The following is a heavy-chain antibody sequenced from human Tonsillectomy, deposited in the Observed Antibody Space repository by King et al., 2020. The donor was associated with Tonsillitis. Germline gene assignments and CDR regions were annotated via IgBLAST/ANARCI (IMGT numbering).Heavy chain of an antibody. CDR2: IHPAGSST. V-gene: IGHV3-74*03. Sequence: VQLVESGGGLVQPGGSLRLSCAASGFTFSSYWMHWVRQAPGKGLVWVSGIHPAGSSTTYADSLKGRFTVSRDNAKNTLYLQMNSLRAEDTAVYYCVRVWDYFWSGYYIDYWGQGTLVTVSS. CDR3: VRVWDYFWSGYYIDY. J-gene: IGHJ4*02. D-gene: IGHD3-3*01. CDR1: GFTFSSYW.